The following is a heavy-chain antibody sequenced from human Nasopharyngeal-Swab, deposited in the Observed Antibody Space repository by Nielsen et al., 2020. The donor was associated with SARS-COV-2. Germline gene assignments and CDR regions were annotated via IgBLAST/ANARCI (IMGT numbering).Heavy chain of an antibody. CDR2: ISSSSSYI. Sequence: GGSLRLSCAASGFTFSSYSMNWVRQAPGKGLEWVSSISSSSSYIYYADSVKGRFTTSRDNAKNSLYLQMNSLRAEDTAVYYCARDLYKVVRGVIGYWGQGTLVTVSS. CDR1: GFTFSSYS. J-gene: IGHJ4*02. D-gene: IGHD3-10*01. CDR3: ARDLYKVVRGVIGY. V-gene: IGHV3-21*01.